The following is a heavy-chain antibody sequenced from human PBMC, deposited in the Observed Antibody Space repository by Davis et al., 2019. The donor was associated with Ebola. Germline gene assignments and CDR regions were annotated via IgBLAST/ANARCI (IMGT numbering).Heavy chain of an antibody. CDR1: GFTFSDCY. J-gene: IGHJ6*04. Sequence: GGSLRLSCAASGFTFSDCYMSWIRQAPGKGLEWISYISVSSSSIYYADSVRGRFTISRDNAKNSLYLQMNSLRAEDTAVYYCARDPPLSQYYYGMDVWGKGTTVTVSS. V-gene: IGHV3-11*04. CDR2: ISVSSSSI. CDR3: ARDPPLSQYYYGMDV.